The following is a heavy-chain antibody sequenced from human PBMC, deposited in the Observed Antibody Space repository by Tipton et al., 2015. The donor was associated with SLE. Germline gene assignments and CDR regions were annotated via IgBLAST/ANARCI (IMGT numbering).Heavy chain of an antibody. CDR2: ISWNSGSI. V-gene: IGHV3-9*01. Sequence: SLRLSCAASGFTFDDYAMHWVRQAPGKGLEWVSGISWNSGSIGYADSVKGRFTISRDNAKNSLYLQMNSLRAEDTALYYCAKSPLGATDWYFDLWGRGTLVTVSS. D-gene: IGHD1-26*01. CDR3: AKSPLGATDWYFDL. J-gene: IGHJ2*01. CDR1: GFTFDDYA.